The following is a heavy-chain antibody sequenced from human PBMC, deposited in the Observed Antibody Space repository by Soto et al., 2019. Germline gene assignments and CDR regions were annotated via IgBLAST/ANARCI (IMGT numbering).Heavy chain of an antibody. CDR3: AKDIIPSVPYYYYYMDV. CDR2: ISWNSGSI. Sequence: GGSLRLSCAASGFTFDDYAMHWVRQAPGKGLEWVSGISWNSGSIGYADSVKGRFTISRDNANNSLYLQMNSLRAEDTALYYCAKDIIPSVPYYYYYMDVWGKGTTVTVSS. V-gene: IGHV3-9*01. J-gene: IGHJ6*03. CDR1: GFTFDDYA.